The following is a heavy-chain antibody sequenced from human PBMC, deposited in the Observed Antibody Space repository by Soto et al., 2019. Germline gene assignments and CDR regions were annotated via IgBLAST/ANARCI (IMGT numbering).Heavy chain of an antibody. D-gene: IGHD3-10*01. V-gene: IGHV3-33*01. J-gene: IGHJ4*02. CDR1: GFTFVSLA. CDR3: ARGVLWFGELSGY. Sequence: QLQLWGPGGALFQLGGSLRLSFEASGFTFVSLAWHGVGQAPGRGREWGAVIWYDGSNKYYADSVKGRFTISRDNSKNTLYLQMNSLRAEDTAVYYCARGVLWFGELSGYWGQGTLVTVSS. CDR2: IWYDGSNK.